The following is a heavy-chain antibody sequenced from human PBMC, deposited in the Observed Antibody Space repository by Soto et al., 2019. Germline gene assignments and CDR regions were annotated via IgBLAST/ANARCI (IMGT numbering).Heavy chain of an antibody. Sequence: GGSLRLSCAASGFTFSTYWMTWVRQAPGKGLEWVANIKYDGSEKYYVDSVKGRFTISRGNAKNSLYLQMDSLRGEDTAVYYCAREEWFFDCWGQGTLVTVS. CDR3: AREEWFFDC. D-gene: IGHD3-3*01. CDR1: GFTFSTYW. J-gene: IGHJ4*02. V-gene: IGHV3-7*01. CDR2: IKYDGSEK.